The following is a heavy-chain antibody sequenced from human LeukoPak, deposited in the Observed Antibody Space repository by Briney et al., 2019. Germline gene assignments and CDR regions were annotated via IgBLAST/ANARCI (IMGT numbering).Heavy chain of an antibody. D-gene: IGHD2-2*01. V-gene: IGHV3-7*04. CDR1: GFTISTYW. CDR3: SREREAVPGGDS. Sequence: GGSLRLSCAASGFTISTYWMSWVRQAPGKGLEWVANIKQDGSEKNFVESVKGRFTISRDNAKNTLYLQMNSLRAEDTAVYYCSREREAVPGGDSWGQGTLVTVSS. J-gene: IGHJ5*01. CDR2: IKQDGSEK.